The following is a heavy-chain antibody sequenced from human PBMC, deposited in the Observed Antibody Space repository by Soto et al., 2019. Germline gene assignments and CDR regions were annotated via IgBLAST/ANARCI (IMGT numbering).Heavy chain of an antibody. D-gene: IGHD5-18*01. CDR1: GYTFTSYH. V-gene: IGHV1-46*01. J-gene: IGHJ6*02. CDR2: INPSGGST. CDR3: ARDFDTAMVSGGGAWDV. Sequence: ASVKVSCKASGYTFTSYHMHWVRQAPGQGLEWMGIINPSGGSTSYAQKFQGRVTMTRDTSTSTVYMELSSLRSEDTAVYYCARDFDTAMVSGGGAWDVWGQGTTVTVSS.